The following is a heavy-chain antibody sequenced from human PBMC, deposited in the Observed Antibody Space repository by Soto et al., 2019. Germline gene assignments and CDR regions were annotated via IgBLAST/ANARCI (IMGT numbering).Heavy chain of an antibody. D-gene: IGHD5-18*01. CDR2: VYYSGST. CDR3: ARVSIQLWFFDY. V-gene: IGHV4-61*01. CDR1: GDSSSSGRCH. J-gene: IGHJ4*02. Sequence: PSETLSLTCSVSGDSSSSGRCHWGWIRQPPGKGLECIAYVYYSGSTNYNPSLKSRVTISVDTSKNQFSLKLSSVTAADTAVYYCARVSIQLWFFDYWGQGTLVTV.